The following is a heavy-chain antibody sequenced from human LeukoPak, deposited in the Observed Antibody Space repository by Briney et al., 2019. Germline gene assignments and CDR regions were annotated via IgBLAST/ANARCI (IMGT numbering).Heavy chain of an antibody. CDR1: GFTLSDRY. CDR3: AREGGFYRPLDY. CDR2: IRDKANSYTT. J-gene: IGHJ4*02. D-gene: IGHD3-3*01. Sequence: QPGGSLRLSCAASGFTLSDRYMDWVRQAPGKGLEWVGRIRDKANSYTTEYAASVRGRFTISRDDSKNSLHLQMSSLKTEDTAVYYCAREGGFYRPLDYSGQGTLVTVSS. V-gene: IGHV3-72*01.